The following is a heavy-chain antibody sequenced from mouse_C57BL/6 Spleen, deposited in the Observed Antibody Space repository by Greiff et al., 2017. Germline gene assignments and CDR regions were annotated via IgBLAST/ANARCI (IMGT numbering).Heavy chain of an antibody. CDR1: GYAFTNYL. CDR2: INPGSGGT. V-gene: IGHV1-54*01. CDR3: ARGYGYFDY. D-gene: IGHD2-2*01. J-gene: IGHJ2*01. Sequence: QVQLKESGAELVRPGTSVKVSCKASGYAFTNYLIEWVKQRPGQGLEWIGVINPGSGGTNYNEKFKGKATLTADKSSSTAYMQLSSLTSEDSAVYFCARGYGYFDYWGQGTTLTVSS.